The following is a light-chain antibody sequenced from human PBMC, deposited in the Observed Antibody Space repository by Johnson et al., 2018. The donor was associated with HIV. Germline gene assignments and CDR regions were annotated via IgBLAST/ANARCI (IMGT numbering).Light chain of an antibody. CDR2: DNN. J-gene: IGLJ1*01. CDR3: GTWESSLNLLYV. Sequence: QSVLTHPPSVSAAPGQKVTISCSGSSSNIGNNYVSWYQQLPGTAPKLLIYDNNKRPSGITDRFSGSKSGTSATLGLTGLHTWDEPVYYCGTWESSLNLLYVFGTGTKVTVL. V-gene: IGLV1-51*01. CDR1: SSNIGNNY.